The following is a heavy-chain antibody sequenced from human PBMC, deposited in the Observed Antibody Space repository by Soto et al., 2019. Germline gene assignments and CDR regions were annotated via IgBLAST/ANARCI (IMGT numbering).Heavy chain of an antibody. CDR2: INPNSGGT. J-gene: IGHJ4*02. D-gene: IGHD2-15*01. Sequence: ASVKVSCKASGYTFTGYYMHWVRQAPGQGLEWMGWINPNSGGTNYAQKFQGWVTMTRDTSISTAYMELSRLRSDDTAVYYCARGGRASVRYCSGGSCYFDYWGQGTLVTVSS. CDR3: ARGGRASVRYCSGGSCYFDY. V-gene: IGHV1-2*04. CDR1: GYTFTGYY.